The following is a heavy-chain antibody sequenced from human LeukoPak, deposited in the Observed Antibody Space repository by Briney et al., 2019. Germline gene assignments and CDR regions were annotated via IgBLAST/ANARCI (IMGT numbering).Heavy chain of an antibody. D-gene: IGHD4-23*01. CDR3: ARGDYGGDYFDY. V-gene: IGHV3-11*05. J-gene: IGHJ4*02. Sequence: GSLTLSCEVSGFTFSDHYMSWIRQAPGKRLEWVSYISSGSTYTNYADSVEGRFTISRDNAKNSLYLQMNSLRAEDTAVYYCARGDYGGDYFDYWGQGTLVTVSS. CDR1: GFTFSDHY. CDR2: ISSGSTYT.